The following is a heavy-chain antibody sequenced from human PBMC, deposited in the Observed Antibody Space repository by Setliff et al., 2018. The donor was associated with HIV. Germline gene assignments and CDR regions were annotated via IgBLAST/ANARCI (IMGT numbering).Heavy chain of an antibody. V-gene: IGHV4-34*01. J-gene: IGHJ4*02. CDR1: GGSFSGYY. CDR3: ASRRGIEFYFDI. CDR2: INHSGST. Sequence: PSETLSLTCAVYGGSFSGYYWSWIRQPPGKGLEWIGEINHSGSTNYNPSLKSRVTISVDTSKNQFSLKLSSVTAADTAVYYCASRRGIEFYFDIWGQGTLVTVSS. D-gene: IGHD3-10*01.